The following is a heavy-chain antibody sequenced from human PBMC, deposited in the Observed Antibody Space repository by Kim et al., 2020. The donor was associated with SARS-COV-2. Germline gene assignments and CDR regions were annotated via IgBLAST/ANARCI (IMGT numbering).Heavy chain of an antibody. V-gene: IGHV3-73*01. Sequence: GGSLRLSCAASGFTFSDSPIHWVRQASGKGLEWVGRIRSKVYSYATSYAASVKGRFTISRDDSESTAYLQMNSLKTEDTAEYYCTRIPGTTLASCAAFDV. J-gene: IGHJ3*01. CDR2: IRSKVYSYAT. CDR3: TRIPGTTLASCAAFDV. CDR1: GFTFSDSP. D-gene: IGHD1-1*01.